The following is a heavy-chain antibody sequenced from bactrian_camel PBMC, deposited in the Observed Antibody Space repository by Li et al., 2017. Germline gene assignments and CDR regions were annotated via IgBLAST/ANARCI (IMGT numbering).Heavy chain of an antibody. CDR3: AAETSTSLCAQIATSTGAEFKY. Sequence: HVQLVESGGGSVQAGGPLRLSCVASGSTDSTYCTGWFRQVPGKKREGVAVIDNDGNTDYANAVKGRFTISQDSAKNTLYLQMNSLKPEDTAMYYCAAETSTSLCAQIATSTGAEFKYWGRGTQVTVS. CDR2: IDNDGNT. J-gene: IGHJ4*01. D-gene: IGHD4*01. V-gene: IGHV3S9*01. CDR1: GSTDSTYC.